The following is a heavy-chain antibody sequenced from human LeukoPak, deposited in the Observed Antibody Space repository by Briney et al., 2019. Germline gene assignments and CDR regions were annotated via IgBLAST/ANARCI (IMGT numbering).Heavy chain of an antibody. CDR1: GFTFSNAW. Sequence: GGSLRLSCAASGFTFSNAWMSWVRQAPGKGLEWVGRIKSKTDGGTTDYAAPVKGRFTISRDDPKNTLYLQMNSLKTEDTAVYYCTTQLLWFGESLGYWGQGTLVTVSS. J-gene: IGHJ4*02. CDR2: IKSKTDGGTT. D-gene: IGHD3-10*01. V-gene: IGHV3-15*01. CDR3: TTQLLWFGESLGY.